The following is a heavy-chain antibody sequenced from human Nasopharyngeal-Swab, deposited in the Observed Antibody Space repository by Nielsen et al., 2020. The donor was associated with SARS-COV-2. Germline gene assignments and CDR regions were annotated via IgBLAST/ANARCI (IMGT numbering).Heavy chain of an antibody. D-gene: IGHD3-10*01. CDR3: ARDDGSYGMDV. Sequence: SETLSLTCTVSGGSISSSTYYWGWIRQPPGMGLEWIGNIYYKGNTYYNPSLKGRVTISVDTSKNQFSLRLMSVTAADTAVYYCARDDGSYGMDVWGQGTTVTVSS. J-gene: IGHJ6*02. CDR1: GGSISSSTYY. CDR2: IYYKGNT. V-gene: IGHV4-39*07.